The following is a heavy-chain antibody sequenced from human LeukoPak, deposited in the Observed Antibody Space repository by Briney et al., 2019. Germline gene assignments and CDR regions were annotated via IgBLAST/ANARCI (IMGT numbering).Heavy chain of an antibody. D-gene: IGHD6-19*01. Sequence: ASVKVSCKASGYTSTGYYKHWVRQAPGQGLEWMGRINPNSGGTNYAQKFQGRVTMTRDTSISTAYMELSRLRSDDTAVYYCARDDSSGWFEYWGQGALVTVSS. J-gene: IGHJ5*01. CDR3: ARDDSSGWFEY. V-gene: IGHV1-2*06. CDR2: INPNSGGT. CDR1: GYTSTGYY.